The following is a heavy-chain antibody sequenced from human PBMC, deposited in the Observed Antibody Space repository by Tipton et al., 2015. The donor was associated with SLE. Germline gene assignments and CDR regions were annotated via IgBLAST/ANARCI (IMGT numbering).Heavy chain of an antibody. CDR3: ARDSHTDYGDFYVDS. J-gene: IGHJ4*02. D-gene: IGHD4-17*01. V-gene: IGHV4-61*09. CDR1: GVSISRGSYF. Sequence: TLSLTCSVSGVSISRGSYFWTWIRQPAGKGLEWVGHIFSTGITDYNPSLKSRVSISAGTSKNQFSLNLDSMTAADTAVYYCARDSHTDYGDFYVDSWGQGTLVTVSS. CDR2: IFSTGIT.